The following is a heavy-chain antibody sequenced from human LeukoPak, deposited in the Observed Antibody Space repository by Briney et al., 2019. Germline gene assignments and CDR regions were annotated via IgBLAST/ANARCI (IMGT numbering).Heavy chain of an antibody. Sequence: GGSLRLSCAASGFTFRSYWMSWLRQAPGKGLQGVANINQDGSEKYYVDSVKGRFTISRNNAKKSLYLQMNSLRADDTAVYYCARDGGPFDCWGQGTLVTVSS. J-gene: IGHJ4*02. CDR1: GFTFRSYW. CDR2: INQDGSEK. CDR3: ARDGGPFDC. V-gene: IGHV3-7*01. D-gene: IGHD2-15*01.